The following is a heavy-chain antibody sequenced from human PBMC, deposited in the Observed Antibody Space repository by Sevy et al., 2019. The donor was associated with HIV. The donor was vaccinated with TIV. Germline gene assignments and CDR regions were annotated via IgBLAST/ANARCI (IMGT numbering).Heavy chain of an antibody. CDR3: TRGPSGFSGSDLAY. Sequence: ASVKVSCKASGYTFTGYYMHWVRQAPGLGLEWMGWINPNSGGTKYAQKFQGRVTMTRDTSISTAYMELSRLKSDDTAVSYCTRGPSGFSGSDLAYWGQGPLVTVSS. J-gene: IGHJ4*02. V-gene: IGHV1-2*02. CDR2: INPNSGGT. CDR1: GYTFTGYY. D-gene: IGHD3-22*01.